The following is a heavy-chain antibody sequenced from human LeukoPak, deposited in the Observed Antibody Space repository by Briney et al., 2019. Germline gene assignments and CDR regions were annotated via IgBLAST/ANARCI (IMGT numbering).Heavy chain of an antibody. J-gene: IGHJ3*02. CDR1: GYTFTSYG. D-gene: IGHD3-3*01. CDR3: ARVYYDFWSGYEYDAFDI. V-gene: IGHV1-18*01. Sequence: GASVKVSCKASGYTFTSYGISWVRQAPGQGLAWMGWISAYNGNTNYAQKLQGRVTMTTDTSTSTAYMELRSLRSDDTAVYYCARVYYDFWSGYEYDAFDIWGQGTMVTVSS. CDR2: ISAYNGNT.